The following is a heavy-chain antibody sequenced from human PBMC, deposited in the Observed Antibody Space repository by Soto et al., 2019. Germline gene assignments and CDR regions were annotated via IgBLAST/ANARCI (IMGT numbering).Heavy chain of an antibody. Sequence: EVQLVQSGAEVKKPGEPLQISCKGSGYFFTNYWIAWVRQMPGKGLEWMGIIYPGDSDTRYSPSFQGQVTISADKSISTAYLQWSSLKASDTAMYYCARTEGSGTYPLDYWGQGTLVTVSS. V-gene: IGHV5-51*03. CDR2: IYPGDSDT. CDR3: ARTEGSGTYPLDY. CDR1: GYFFTNYW. J-gene: IGHJ4*02. D-gene: IGHD3-10*01.